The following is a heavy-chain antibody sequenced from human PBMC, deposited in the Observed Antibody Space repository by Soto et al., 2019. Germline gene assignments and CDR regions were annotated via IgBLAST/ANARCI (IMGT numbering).Heavy chain of an antibody. CDR2: MYNTGST. CDR1: GGSISGYY. J-gene: IGHJ4*02. D-gene: IGHD3-22*01. Sequence: PSETLSLTCTVSGGSISGYYWSWIRQPPGKGLEWSGYMYNTGSTVYNPSFKSRVTISVDTSKNQFSLELNSVTAADTAVYYCAREVKYYYDSSGSRNYFDYWGQGTLVTVSS. CDR3: AREVKYYYDSSGSRNYFDY. V-gene: IGHV4-59*01.